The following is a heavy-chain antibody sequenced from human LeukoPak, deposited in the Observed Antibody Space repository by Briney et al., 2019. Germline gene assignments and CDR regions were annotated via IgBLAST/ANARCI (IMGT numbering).Heavy chain of an antibody. J-gene: IGHJ4*02. Sequence: GGSLRLSCAASGFTFSSYAMSWVRQAPGKGLKWVSAISGSGGSTYYADSVKGRFTISRDNSKNTLYLQMNSLRPEDTAVYYCAKDSSSSVGSNFYFWGQGTLVTVSS. D-gene: IGHD6-6*01. CDR2: ISGSGGST. V-gene: IGHV3-23*01. CDR3: AKDSSSSVGSNFYF. CDR1: GFTFSSYA.